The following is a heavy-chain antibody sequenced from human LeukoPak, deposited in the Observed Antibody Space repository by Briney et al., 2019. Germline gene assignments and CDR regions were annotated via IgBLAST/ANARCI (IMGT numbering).Heavy chain of an antibody. CDR1: GGSFSGYY. CDR2: INHSGST. D-gene: IGHD2-2*02. V-gene: IGHV4-34*01. CDR3: ARWVVPAAIDY. Sequence: SVTLSLTCAVYGGSFSGYYWSWIRQPPGKGLEWIGEINHSGSTNYNPSLKSRVTISVDTSKNQFSLKLSSVTAADTAVYYCARWVVPAAIDYWGQGTLVTVSS. J-gene: IGHJ4*02.